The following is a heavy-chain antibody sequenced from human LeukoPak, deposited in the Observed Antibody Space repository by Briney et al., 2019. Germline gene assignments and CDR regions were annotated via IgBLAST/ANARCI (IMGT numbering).Heavy chain of an antibody. CDR2: ISSSSSYI. V-gene: IGHV3-21*01. Sequence: GGSLRLSCAASGFTFSSYSMNWVRQAPGKGLEWVSSISSSSSYIYYADSVKGRFTISRDNAKNSLYLQMNSLRAEDTAVYYCARDRYSSSWYFYYYGMDVWGRGTTVTVSS. CDR3: ARDRYSSSWYFYYYGMDV. D-gene: IGHD6-13*01. J-gene: IGHJ6*02. CDR1: GFTFSSYS.